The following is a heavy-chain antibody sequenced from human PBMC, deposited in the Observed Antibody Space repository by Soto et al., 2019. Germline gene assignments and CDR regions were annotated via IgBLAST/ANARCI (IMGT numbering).Heavy chain of an antibody. Sequence: QVQLQESGPGLVKPSETLSLTCAVSGVSIKTYYWSWIRKPAGKGLEWIGRIYTTGSANHNPSLKSRVTMSVDTSKNQVSLKLTSVTAAEAGVYYCARDDYYDSNNWFDPWGQGILVTVSS. V-gene: IGHV4-4*07. CDR2: IYTTGSA. J-gene: IGHJ5*02. CDR1: GVSIKTYY. D-gene: IGHD3-9*01. CDR3: ARDDYYDSNNWFDP.